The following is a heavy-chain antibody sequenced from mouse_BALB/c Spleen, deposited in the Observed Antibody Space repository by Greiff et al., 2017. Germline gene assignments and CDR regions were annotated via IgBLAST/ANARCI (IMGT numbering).Heavy chain of an antibody. CDR1: GYTFTSYW. D-gene: IGHD4-1*01. CDR3: ARLGRTGYYAMDY. V-gene: IGHV1-87*01. CDR2: IYPGDGDT. J-gene: IGHJ4*01. Sequence: VQLVESGAELARPGASVKLSCKASGYTFTSYWMQWVKQRPGQGLEWIGAIYPGDGDTRYTQKFKGKATLTADKSSSTAYMQLSSLASEDSAVYYCARLGRTGYYAMDYWGQGTSVTVSS.